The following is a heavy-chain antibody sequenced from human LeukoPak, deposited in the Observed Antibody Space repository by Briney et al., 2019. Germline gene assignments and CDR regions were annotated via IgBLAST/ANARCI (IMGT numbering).Heavy chain of an antibody. CDR2: ISSSSSTI. D-gene: IGHD4-11*01. Sequence: PGGSLRLSCAASGFTFSSYSMNWVRQAPGKGLEWVSYISSSSSTIYYADSVKGRFTISRDNAKNSLYLQMNSLRAEDTAVYYCARQLTTVINNWFDPWGQGTLVTVSS. CDR3: ARQLTTVINNWFDP. J-gene: IGHJ5*02. CDR1: GFTFSSYS. V-gene: IGHV3-48*01.